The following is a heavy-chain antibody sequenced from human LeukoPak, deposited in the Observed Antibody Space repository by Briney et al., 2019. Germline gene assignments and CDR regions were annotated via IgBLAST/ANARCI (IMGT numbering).Heavy chain of an antibody. CDR2: IIPILGIA. CDR1: GGTFSSYA. J-gene: IGHJ4*02. V-gene: IGHV1-69*04. CDR3: ARGTRIRFDY. Sequence: GASVKVSCKASGGTFSSYAISWVRQAPGQGLEWMGRIIPILGIANYPQKFQGRVTITADKSTSTAYMELSSLRSEDTAVYYCARGTRIRFDYWGQGTLVTVSS.